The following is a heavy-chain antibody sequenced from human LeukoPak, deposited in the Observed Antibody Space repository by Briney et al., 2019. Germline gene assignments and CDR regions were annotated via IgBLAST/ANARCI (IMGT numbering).Heavy chain of an antibody. Sequence: SVKVSCKASGGTFSSYAISWVRQAPGQGLEWMGGIIPIFGTANYAQKFQGRVTITTDESTSTAYMELSSLRSEDTAAYYCARDLGCTNGVCDIKWFDPWGQGTLVTVSS. CDR2: IIPIFGTA. D-gene: IGHD2-8*01. CDR3: ARDLGCTNGVCDIKWFDP. V-gene: IGHV1-69*05. CDR1: GGTFSSYA. J-gene: IGHJ5*02.